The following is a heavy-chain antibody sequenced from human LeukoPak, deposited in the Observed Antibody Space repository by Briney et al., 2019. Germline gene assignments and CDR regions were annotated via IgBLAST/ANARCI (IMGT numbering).Heavy chain of an antibody. Sequence: SGTLSLTCTVSGGSISSSHYYWGWIRQPPGKGLEWIVSIYYSGSTCYNPSLKSRVTISVDTSKNQFSLKLSSVTAADTAVYYCARSPGGVNNWFDPWGQGTLVTVSS. CDR1: GGSISSSHYY. CDR2: IYYSGST. D-gene: IGHD2-8*01. J-gene: IGHJ5*02. V-gene: IGHV4-39*07. CDR3: ARSPGGVNNWFDP.